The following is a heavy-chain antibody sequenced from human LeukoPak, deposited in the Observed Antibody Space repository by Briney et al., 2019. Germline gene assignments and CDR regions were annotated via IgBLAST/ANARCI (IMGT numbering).Heavy chain of an antibody. CDR2: ISGSGGYT. CDR3: ARDKIAGATHFDY. CDR1: GFTFTTYG. J-gene: IGHJ4*02. D-gene: IGHD4-23*01. Sequence: QSGGSLRLSCAASGFTFTTYGMNWVRQAPGKGLEWVSSISGSGGYTNHADSVKGRFTISRDNFKNTLYLQMNRLTAEDTAVYYCARDKIAGATHFDYWGQGTLVTVSA. V-gene: IGHV3-23*01.